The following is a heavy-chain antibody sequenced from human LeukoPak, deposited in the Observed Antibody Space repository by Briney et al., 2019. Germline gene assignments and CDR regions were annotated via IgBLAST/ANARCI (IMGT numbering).Heavy chain of an antibody. V-gene: IGHV4-59*01. CDR1: GGSISSYY. Sequence: SETLSLTCTVSGGSISSYYWSWIRQPPGKGLEWIGDIYYSGSTNYNPSLKSRVTISVDTSKNQFSLKLSSVTAADTAVYYCARNLASPYYYGSGTFKVNWFDPWGQGTLVTVSS. CDR2: IYYSGST. D-gene: IGHD3-10*01. J-gene: IGHJ5*02. CDR3: ARNLASPYYYGSGTFKVNWFDP.